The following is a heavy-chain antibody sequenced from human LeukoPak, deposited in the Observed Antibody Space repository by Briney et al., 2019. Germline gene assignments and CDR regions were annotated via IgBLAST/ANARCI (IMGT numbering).Heavy chain of an antibody. V-gene: IGHV3-30-3*01. CDR1: GFTFSSYP. Sequence: GRSLRLSCAASGFTFSSYPMHWVRQAPGKGGLEWVTMISYDGRDQYYADSVKGRFTISRDDSKNTLFLQMNSLRVEDTAMYHCARIGLGVSFGSGFDYWGQGTLVTVTS. J-gene: IGHJ4*02. CDR2: ISYDGRDQ. D-gene: IGHD3-10*01. CDR3: ARIGLGVSFGSGFDY.